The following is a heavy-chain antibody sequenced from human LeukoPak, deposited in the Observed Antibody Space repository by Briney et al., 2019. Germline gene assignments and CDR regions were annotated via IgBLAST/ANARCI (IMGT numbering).Heavy chain of an antibody. V-gene: IGHV4-39*01. CDR2: IDYSGTT. CDR3: ARTRDGYNYRGASDI. J-gene: IGHJ3*02. Sequence: WVRQPPGKGLEWIGSIDYSGTTYYNPSLKSRITISVDTSKNQFSLKVSSVIAADTAVYYCARTRDGYNYRGASDIWGQGTMVTVSS. D-gene: IGHD5-24*01.